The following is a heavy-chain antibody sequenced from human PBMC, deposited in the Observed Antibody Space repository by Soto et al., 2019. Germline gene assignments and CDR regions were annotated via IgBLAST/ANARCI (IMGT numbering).Heavy chain of an antibody. CDR1: GFTFSNAW. D-gene: IGHD3-10*01. J-gene: IGHJ4*02. CDR2: IKSKTDGGTT. V-gene: IGHV3-15*07. CDR3: TSTYYGSGALDY. Sequence: GGSLRLSYAASGFTFSNAWMNWVRQAPGKGLEWVGRIKSKTDGGTTDYAAPVKGRFTISRDDSKNTLYLQMNSLKTEDTAVYYCTSTYYGSGALDYWGQGTLVTVSS.